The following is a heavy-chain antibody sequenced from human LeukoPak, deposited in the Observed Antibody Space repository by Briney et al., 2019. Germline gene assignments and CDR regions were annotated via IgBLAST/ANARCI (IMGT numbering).Heavy chain of an antibody. CDR3: ARDTIFGVVNNGYYFDY. D-gene: IGHD3-3*01. V-gene: IGHV1-46*01. CDR1: GYTFTGYY. CDR2: INPSGGST. J-gene: IGHJ4*02. Sequence: ASVKVSCKASGYTFTGYYMHWVRQAPGQGLEWMGIINPSGGSTSYAQKFQGRVTMTRDMSTSTVYMELSSLRSEDTAVYYCARDTIFGVVNNGYYFDYWGQGTLVTVSS.